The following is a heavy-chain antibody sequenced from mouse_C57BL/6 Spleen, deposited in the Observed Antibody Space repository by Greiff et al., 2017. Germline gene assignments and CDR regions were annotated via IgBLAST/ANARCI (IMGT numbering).Heavy chain of an antibody. V-gene: IGHV5-12*01. D-gene: IGHD1-1*01. J-gene: IGHJ3*01. CDR2: ISNGGGST. CDR1: GFTFSDYY. CDR3: ERPYYYGSSYWFAY. Sequence: DVKLVESGGGLVQPGGSLKLSCAASGFTFSDYYMYWVRQTPEKRLEWVAYISNGGGSTYYPDTVKGRFTISRDNAKNTLYLQMSRLKSEDTAMYYCERPYYYGSSYWFAYWGQGTLVTVSA.